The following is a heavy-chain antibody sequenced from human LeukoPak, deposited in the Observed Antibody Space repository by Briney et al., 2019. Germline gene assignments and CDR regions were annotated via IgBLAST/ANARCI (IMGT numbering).Heavy chain of an antibody. Sequence: PSETLSLTCTVSGGSISSYYWSWIRQPPGKGLEWIGYIYYSGSTNYNPSLKSRVTISVDTSKNQFSLKLSSVTAADTAVYYCARGGALGPNYYYGMDVWGQGTTVTVSS. CDR3: ARGGALGPNYYYGMDV. CDR1: GGSISSYY. CDR2: IYYSGST. D-gene: IGHD3-16*01. J-gene: IGHJ6*02. V-gene: IGHV4-59*12.